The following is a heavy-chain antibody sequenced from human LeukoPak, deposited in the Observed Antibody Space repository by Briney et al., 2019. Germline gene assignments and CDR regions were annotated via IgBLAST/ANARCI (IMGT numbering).Heavy chain of an antibody. D-gene: IGHD3-16*01. V-gene: IGHV3-23*01. Sequence: PGGSLTLSCAASGFTFSSYAMTWVRQAPGQGLEWVSGNSGSGGSTYYADSVKGRFTISRDNSKNTLYLQMNSLKAEDTAVYYCATDWGSGTSFVRAFDIWGQGTMVTVS. CDR2: NSGSGGST. CDR1: GFTFSSYA. J-gene: IGHJ3*02. CDR3: ATDWGSGTSFVRAFDI.